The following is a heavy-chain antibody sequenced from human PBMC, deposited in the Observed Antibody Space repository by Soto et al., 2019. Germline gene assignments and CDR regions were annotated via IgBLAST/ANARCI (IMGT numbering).Heavy chain of an antibody. CDR2: IWYDGSNK. D-gene: IGHD1-26*01. J-gene: IGHJ6*02. Sequence: PGGSLRLSCAASGFTFSSYGMHWVRQAPGKGLEWVAVIWYDGSNKYYADSVKGRFTISRDNSKNTLYLQMNSLRAEDTAVYYCARGIVEWAYYYYGMDVWGQGTTVTVSS. CDR3: ARGIVEWAYYYYGMDV. V-gene: IGHV3-33*01. CDR1: GFTFSSYG.